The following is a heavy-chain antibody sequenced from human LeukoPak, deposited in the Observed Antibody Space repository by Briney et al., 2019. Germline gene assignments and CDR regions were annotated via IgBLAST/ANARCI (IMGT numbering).Heavy chain of an antibody. D-gene: IGHD5-18*01. CDR2: IYYSGST. J-gene: IGHJ6*04. V-gene: IGHV4-39*07. CDR3: ARASGYSYGLGYVDV. CDR1: GGSISSSSYS. Sequence: SETLSLTCTVSGGSISSSSYSWGWIRQPPGKGLEWIGNIYYSGSTYYNPSLKSRVTISVDTSKNQFSLKLSSVTAADTAVYYCARASGYSYGLGYVDVWGKGTTVTVSS.